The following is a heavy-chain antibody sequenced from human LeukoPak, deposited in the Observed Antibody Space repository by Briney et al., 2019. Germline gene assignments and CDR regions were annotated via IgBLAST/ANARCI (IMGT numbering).Heavy chain of an antibody. Sequence: ASVKVSCKASVYTFTSYYMHWVRQAPGQGLEWMGIINPSGGSTSYAQKFQGRVTMTRDTSTSTVYMELSSLRSEDTAVYYCAREYSSSWKPYGMDVWGQGTTVTVSS. CDR1: VYTFTSYY. D-gene: IGHD6-13*01. CDR2: INPSGGST. J-gene: IGHJ6*02. CDR3: AREYSSSWKPYGMDV. V-gene: IGHV1-46*03.